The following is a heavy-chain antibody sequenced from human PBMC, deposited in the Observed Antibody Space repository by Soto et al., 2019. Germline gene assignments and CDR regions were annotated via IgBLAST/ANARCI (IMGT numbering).Heavy chain of an antibody. CDR1: GGTFSSYA. CDR2: IIPIFGTT. V-gene: IGHV1-69*13. CDR3: ARDQGQQLELVAFDI. D-gene: IGHD6-13*01. J-gene: IGHJ3*02. Sequence: GASVKVSCKASGGTFSSYAISWVRQAPGQGLEWMGKIIPIFGTTNYAQKYQGRVTITADESTSTAYKELSSLRSEDTDMYYCARDQGQQLELVAFDIWGQGTMVTVSS.